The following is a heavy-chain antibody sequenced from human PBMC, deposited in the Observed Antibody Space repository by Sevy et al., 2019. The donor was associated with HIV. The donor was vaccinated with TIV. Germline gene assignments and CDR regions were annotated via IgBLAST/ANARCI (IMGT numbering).Heavy chain of an antibody. CDR1: GYSFSNYW. CDR2: IDPSDSYT. CDR3: VRHGGGGCSGTRCLGYYYYGMDV. D-gene: IGHD2-2*01. Sequence: GESLKISCKGSGYSFSNYWISWVRQMPGKGLEWMGRIDPSDSYTTYSPSFQGHVTISSDKSMGTAYLQWRSLKASDTAMYYWVRHGGGGCSGTRCLGYYYYGMDVWGQGTTVTVSS. J-gene: IGHJ6*02. V-gene: IGHV5-10-1*01.